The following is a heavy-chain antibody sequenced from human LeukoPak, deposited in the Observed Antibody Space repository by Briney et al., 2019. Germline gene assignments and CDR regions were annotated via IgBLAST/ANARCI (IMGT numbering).Heavy chain of an antibody. CDR2: IYNSETT. CDR1: GASISSGDYY. CDR3: ARHSAVAGGYADY. J-gene: IGHJ4*02. D-gene: IGHD6-19*01. V-gene: IGHV4-30-4*01. Sequence: SQTLSLTCTVSGASISSGDYYWSWIRQPPGKGLEWIGYIYNSETTHYNPSLKGRITFSLDTSKNQFSLKLNSVTAADTAVYYCARHSAVAGGYADYWGQGTLVTVSS.